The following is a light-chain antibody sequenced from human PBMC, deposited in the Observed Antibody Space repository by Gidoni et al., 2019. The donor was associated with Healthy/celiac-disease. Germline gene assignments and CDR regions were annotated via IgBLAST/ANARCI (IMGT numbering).Light chain of an antibody. V-gene: IGKV4-1*01. CDR2: WAS. CDR1: QSVLYSSNNKNY. Sequence: DIVMTKSPDSLAVSLGERATINCKSSQSVLYSSNNKNYLAWYQKKPGQPPKLLIYWASTRESGVPDRFSGSGSGTDFTLTISSLQAEDVAVYYCQQYYSTVSFGGGTKVEIK. J-gene: IGKJ4*01. CDR3: QQYYSTVS.